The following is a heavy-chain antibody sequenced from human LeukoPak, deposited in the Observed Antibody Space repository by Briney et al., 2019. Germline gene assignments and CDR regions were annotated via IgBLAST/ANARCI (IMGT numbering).Heavy chain of an antibody. V-gene: IGHV3-53*01. Sequence: GGSLRLSCAASGFTVSSNHMSWVRQAPGKGLEWVSVIYSGGSTYYADSVKGRFTISRDNSNNTLYLQMNSLRAEDTAVYYCARSAYDSSGYPSYYFDYWGQGTLVTVSS. CDR3: ARSAYDSSGYPSYYFDY. CDR2: IYSGGST. D-gene: IGHD3-22*01. CDR1: GFTVSSNH. J-gene: IGHJ4*02.